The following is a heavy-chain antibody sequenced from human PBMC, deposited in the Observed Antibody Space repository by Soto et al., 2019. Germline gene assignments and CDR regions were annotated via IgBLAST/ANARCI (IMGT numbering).Heavy chain of an antibody. J-gene: IGHJ6*04. CDR3: AGHGRFWSGYYMGGEYYHSGMEV. V-gene: IGHV4-59*01. Sequence: SETLSLTCTVSGGSISSYDWSWIRQPPGKGLEWIGYIYYSGITNYNPSLKSRVTISVDTSKNQFSLKLSSVTAADTAVYYCAGHGRFWSGYYMGGEYYHSGMEVGGEETTVTAPQ. D-gene: IGHD3-3*01. CDR1: GGSISSYD. CDR2: IYYSGIT.